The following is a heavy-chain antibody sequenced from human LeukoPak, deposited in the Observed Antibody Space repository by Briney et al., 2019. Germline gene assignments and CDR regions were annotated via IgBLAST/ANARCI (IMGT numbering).Heavy chain of an antibody. Sequence: SGGSLRVSCAASGFTFSSFWMSWVRQAPGKGREWVANIKQDGSEKYYVDSVKGRFTISRDNAKNSLYLQMNSLRVEDTAVYYCARGRGVNSWGQGTLVTVSS. CDR1: GFTFSSFW. D-gene: IGHD6-25*01. V-gene: IGHV3-7*04. CDR3: ARGRGVNS. J-gene: IGHJ4*02. CDR2: IKQDGSEK.